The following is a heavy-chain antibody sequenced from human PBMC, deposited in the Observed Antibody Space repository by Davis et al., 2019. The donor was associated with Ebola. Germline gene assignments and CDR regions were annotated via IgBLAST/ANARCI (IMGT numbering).Heavy chain of an antibody. CDR3: ARDLPGGDWYFDL. CDR2: IYSGGST. CDR1: GFTFSSNY. Sequence: GESLKISCAASGFTFSSNYMSWVRQAPGKGLEWVSVIYSGGSTYYADSVKGRFTISRDNSKNTLYLQMSSLRAEDTAVYYCARDLPGGDWYFDLWGRGTLVTVSS. V-gene: IGHV3-66*02. D-gene: IGHD1-14*01. J-gene: IGHJ2*01.